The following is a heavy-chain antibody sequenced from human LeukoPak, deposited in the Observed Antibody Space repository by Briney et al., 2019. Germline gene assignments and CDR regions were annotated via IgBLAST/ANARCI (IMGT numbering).Heavy chain of an antibody. CDR1: GFTVSSNY. V-gene: IGHV3-66*01. J-gene: IGHJ4*02. CDR2: IYSGGST. CDR3: ARDPVVVVAATSRWHYFDY. Sequence: GSLRLSCAASGFTVSSNYMSWVRQAPGKGLEWVSVIYSGGSTYYADSVKGRFTISRDNSKNTLYLQMNSLRAEDTAVYYCARDPVVVVAATSRWHYFDYWGQGTLVTVSS. D-gene: IGHD2-15*01.